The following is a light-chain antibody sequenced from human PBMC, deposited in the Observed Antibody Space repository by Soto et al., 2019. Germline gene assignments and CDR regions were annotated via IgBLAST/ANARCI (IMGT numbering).Light chain of an antibody. CDR2: GAS. J-gene: IGKJ1*01. Sequence: EIVMTQSPATLSVSPGERATLSCRASQSVSGNLAWYQQKPGQAPRLLIYGASTRATGIPARVSGSGSGTEFTLTISSLQSEDFAVYSCQQYNNWPRTFGQGTKVEIK. V-gene: IGKV3-15*01. CDR1: QSVSGN. CDR3: QQYNNWPRT.